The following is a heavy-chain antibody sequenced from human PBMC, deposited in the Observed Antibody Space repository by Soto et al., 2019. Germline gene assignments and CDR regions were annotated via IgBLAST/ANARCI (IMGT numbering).Heavy chain of an antibody. D-gene: IGHD3-22*01. CDR3: VKDRYYYDSSAYRSAY. CDR2: IYSNGGST. J-gene: IGHJ4*02. CDR1: GFTFSNYA. V-gene: IGHV3-64D*06. Sequence: PGGSLRLSCSASGFTFSNYAMHWVRQAPGKGLEYVSAIYSNGGSTVYADSVRGRFTISRDNSKNTLYLQMSSLRAEDTAVYYCVKDRYYYDSSAYRSAYWGQGTLGTVAS.